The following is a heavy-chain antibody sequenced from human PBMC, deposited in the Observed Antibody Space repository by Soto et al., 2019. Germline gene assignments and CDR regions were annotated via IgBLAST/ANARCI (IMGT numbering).Heavy chain of an antibody. D-gene: IGHD3-22*01. J-gene: IGHJ4*02. V-gene: IGHV1-18*04. CDR2: ISAYNGNT. CDR1: GYTFTSYG. CDR3: AREEDSSGYYPLDY. Sequence: ASVKVSCKASGYTFTSYGISWVRQAPGQGLEWMGWISAYNGNTNYAQKLQGRVTMTTDTSTSTAYMEPRSLRSDDTAMYYCAREEDSSGYYPLDYWGQGTLVTVSS.